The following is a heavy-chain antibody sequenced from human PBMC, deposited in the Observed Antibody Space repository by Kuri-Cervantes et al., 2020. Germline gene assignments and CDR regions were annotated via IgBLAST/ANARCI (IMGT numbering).Heavy chain of an antibody. D-gene: IGHD3-22*01. CDR2: IKQDGSEK. CDR3: ARPSYYDSSGYDRPDY. CDR1: GFTFSSYW. J-gene: IGHJ4*02. V-gene: IGHV3-7*01. Sequence: GESLKISCAASGFTFSSYWVSWVRQAPGKGLEWVANIKQDGSEKYYVDSVKGRFTISRDNAKNSLYLQMNSLRAEDTAVYYCARPSYYDSSGYDRPDYWGQGTLVTVSS.